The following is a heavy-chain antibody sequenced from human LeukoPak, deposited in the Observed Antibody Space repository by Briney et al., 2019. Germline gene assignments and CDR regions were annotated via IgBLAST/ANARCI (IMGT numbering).Heavy chain of an antibody. Sequence: GGSLRLSCAASGFTFSSYSMNWVRLAPGKGLEWVSSISSSSSYIYYADSVKGRFTISRDNAKNSLYLQMNSLRAEDTAVYYCARDLIAVAATGDDYWGQGTLVTVSS. CDR3: ARDLIAVAATGDDY. J-gene: IGHJ4*02. V-gene: IGHV3-21*01. CDR2: ISSSSSYI. CDR1: GFTFSSYS. D-gene: IGHD6-19*01.